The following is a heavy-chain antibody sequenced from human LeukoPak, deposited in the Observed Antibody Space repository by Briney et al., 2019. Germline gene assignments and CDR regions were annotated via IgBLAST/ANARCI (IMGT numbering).Heavy chain of an antibody. D-gene: IGHD2-8*01. J-gene: IGHJ4*02. Sequence: SETLSLTCTVSGDSISSYYWSWIRQPAGKGLEWIGRIYSSGSTNYNPSLKSRVTMSVDTSKNQFSLKLSSVTAADTAVYYCAREGFCTNGVCAPADYWGQGTLVTVSS. CDR1: GDSISSYY. V-gene: IGHV4-4*07. CDR3: AREGFCTNGVCAPADY. CDR2: IYSSGST.